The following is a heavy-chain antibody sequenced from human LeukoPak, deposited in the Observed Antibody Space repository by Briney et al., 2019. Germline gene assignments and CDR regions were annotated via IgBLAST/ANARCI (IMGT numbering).Heavy chain of an antibody. J-gene: IGHJ5*02. CDR3: ASMGDYDSSGYWPHWFDP. CDR2: INHSGST. CDR1: GXSFSGYY. Sequence: SETLSLTCAVYGXSFSGYYWSWIRQPPGKGLEWIGEINHSGSTNYNPSLKSRVTIPVDTSKNQFSLKLSSVTAADTAVYYCASMGDYDSSGYWPHWFDPWGQGTLVTVSS. D-gene: IGHD3-22*01. V-gene: IGHV4-34*01.